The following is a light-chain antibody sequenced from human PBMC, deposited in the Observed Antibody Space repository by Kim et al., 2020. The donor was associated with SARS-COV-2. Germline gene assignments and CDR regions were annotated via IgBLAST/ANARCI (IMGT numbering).Light chain of an antibody. V-gene: IGLV4-69*01. J-gene: IGLJ3*02. Sequence: QSVLTQSPSASASLGASVKLTCTLSSGHSSYAITWHQQQPEKGPRYLMKLYSDGSHSKGDGIPDRFSGSSSGAERYLTISSLQSEDEADYYCQTWGTGIQVFGGGTQLTVL. CDR3: QTWGTGIQV. CDR2: LYSDGSH. CDR1: SGHSSYA.